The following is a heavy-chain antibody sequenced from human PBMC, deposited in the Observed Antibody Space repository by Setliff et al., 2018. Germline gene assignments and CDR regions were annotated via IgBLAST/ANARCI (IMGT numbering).Heavy chain of an antibody. V-gene: IGHV4-4*07. D-gene: IGHD2-2*01. CDR3: ARARPATIAGVVPGVADFGIDV. CDR1: SGSMRNYY. Sequence: ETLSLTCSVSSGSMRNYYWIWVRQPAGEGLEWIGRIYTSGSTNYNPSLKRRVTISLEMSKNQFSLTLSSVTAADTAVYYCARARPATIAGVVPGVADFGIDVWGQGTTVTVSS. CDR2: IYTSGST. J-gene: IGHJ6*02.